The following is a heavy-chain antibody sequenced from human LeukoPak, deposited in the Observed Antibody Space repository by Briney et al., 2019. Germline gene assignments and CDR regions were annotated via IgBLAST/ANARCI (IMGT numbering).Heavy chain of an antibody. J-gene: IGHJ4*02. CDR1: GGSISSYY. D-gene: IGHD3-22*01. CDR3: AGYHYYDSRGPFDY. CDR2: IYYSGST. V-gene: IGHV4-59*08. Sequence: SGTLSLTCTVSGGSISSYYWSWIRQPPGKGLEWIGYIYYSGSTNYNPSLKSRVTISVDTSKNQFSLKLSSVTAADTAVYYCAGYHYYDSRGPFDYWGQGTLVTVSS.